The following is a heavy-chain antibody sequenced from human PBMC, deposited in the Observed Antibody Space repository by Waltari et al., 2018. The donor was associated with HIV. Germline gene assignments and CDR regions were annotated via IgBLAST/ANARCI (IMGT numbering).Heavy chain of an antibody. V-gene: IGHV3-33*01. Sequence: VQLLECGGAVLPPGKSLRLSCAPPVITFGPYGIHWVRQVPGKGLGWVEVINYDGSNKFYAESVKGRFLISRDNSKNTLFLQMNSLRDEDTGLYYCARDKAPYSSSSAVDYWGQGTLVTIS. CDR1: VITFGPYG. D-gene: IGHD6-6*01. CDR2: INYDGSNK. J-gene: IGHJ4*02. CDR3: ARDKAPYSSSSAVDY.